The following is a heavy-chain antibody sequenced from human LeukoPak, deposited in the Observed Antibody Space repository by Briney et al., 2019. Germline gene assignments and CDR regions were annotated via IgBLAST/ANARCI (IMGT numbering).Heavy chain of an antibody. CDR1: GFTFSSYA. Sequence: GGSLRLSCAASGFTFSSYAMSWVRQAPGKGLEWVSAISGSGGSTYYADSVKGRFTISRDNSKNTLYLQMNSLRAEDTAVYYCARHLARQQLGTGAFDYWGQGTLVTVSS. CDR2: ISGSGGST. D-gene: IGHD6-13*01. CDR3: ARHLARQQLGTGAFDY. V-gene: IGHV3-23*01. J-gene: IGHJ4*02.